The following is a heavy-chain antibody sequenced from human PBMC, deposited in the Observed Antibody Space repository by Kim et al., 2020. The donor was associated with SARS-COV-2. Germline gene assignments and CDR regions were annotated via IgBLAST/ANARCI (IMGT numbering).Heavy chain of an antibody. D-gene: IGHD3-10*01. CDR1: GFTFSSYW. J-gene: IGHJ4*02. V-gene: IGHV3-7*03. Sequence: GGSLRLSCAASGFTFSSYWMSWVRQAPGKGLEWVANIKQDGSEKYYVDSVKGRFTISRDNAKNSLYLQMNSLRAEDTAVYYCARDYYGSGSYYRQIFDYWGQGTLVTVSS. CDR3: ARDYYGSGSYYRQIFDY. CDR2: IKQDGSEK.